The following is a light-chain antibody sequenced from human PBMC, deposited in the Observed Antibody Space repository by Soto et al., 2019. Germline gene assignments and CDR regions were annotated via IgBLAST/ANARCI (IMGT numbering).Light chain of an antibody. CDR3: QQYNDNWT. CDR1: QSISSW. J-gene: IGKJ1*01. Sequence: DIQMTQSPSTLSASVGDRVTITCRASQSISSWLAWYQQKPGQAPKLLIYKASTLQSGAPSRLSGSGSGTEFTLAISSLQPDDSATYYCQQYNDNWTFGQGTKV. V-gene: IGKV1-5*03. CDR2: KAS.